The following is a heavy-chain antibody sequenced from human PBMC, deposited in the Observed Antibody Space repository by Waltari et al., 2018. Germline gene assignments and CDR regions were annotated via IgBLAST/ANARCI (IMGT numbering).Heavy chain of an antibody. J-gene: IGHJ6*02. CDR2: IYSGGST. CDR1: GFTVSSNY. CDR3: ASQTGTSWYYYYGMDV. Sequence: EVQLVESGGGLIQPRGSLRLSCAASGFTVSSNYMSWVRQAPGKGLEWVSVIYSGGSTYYADSVKGRFTISRDNSKNTLYLQMNSLRAEDTAVYYCASQTGTSWYYYYGMDVWGQGTTVTVSS. D-gene: IGHD1-7*01. V-gene: IGHV3-53*01.